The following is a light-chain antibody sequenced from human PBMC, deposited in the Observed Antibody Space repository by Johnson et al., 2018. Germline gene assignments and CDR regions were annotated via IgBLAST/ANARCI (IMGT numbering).Light chain of an antibody. Sequence: QSVLTQPPSVYATPGQKVTISCSGSSSNIGNNYVSWYQQLPATAPKLLIYENNKRPSGIPDRFSGSKSGTSATLGITGLQTGDEADYYCGTWDSSLSAGNVFGTGTKVTVL. V-gene: IGLV1-51*02. J-gene: IGLJ1*01. CDR2: ENN. CDR1: SSNIGNNY. CDR3: GTWDSSLSAGNV.